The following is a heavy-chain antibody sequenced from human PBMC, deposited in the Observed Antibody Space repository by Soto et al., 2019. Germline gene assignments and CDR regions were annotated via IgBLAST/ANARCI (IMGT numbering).Heavy chain of an antibody. Sequence: VASVKVSCKASGDTFASFGFSWVRQAPGRGLEWLGWISAYNGNTHYAQKVRDRVTLTTDTSTNTAYMELRSLTSDDTAVYYCARDQESITDRILQYWGQGTRVTVSS. V-gene: IGHV1-18*01. J-gene: IGHJ4*02. CDR1: GDTFASFG. CDR3: ARDQESITDRILQY. D-gene: IGHD3-10*01. CDR2: ISAYNGNT.